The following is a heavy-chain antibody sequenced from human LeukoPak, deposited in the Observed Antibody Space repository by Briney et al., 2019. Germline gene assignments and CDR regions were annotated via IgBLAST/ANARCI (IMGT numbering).Heavy chain of an antibody. D-gene: IGHD3-10*01. CDR2: IYASGST. V-gene: IGHV4-61*02. Sequence: PSETLSLTCTVSGDSISGTSYFWSWIRQPAGKGLEWIGRIYASGSTTYNPSVKGRVSISVDTSKSQFSLKLTSVTAADTAVYYCARGPHRGQAADYWGQGILVTVSS. CDR3: ARGPHRGQAADY. CDR1: GDSISGTSYF. J-gene: IGHJ4*02.